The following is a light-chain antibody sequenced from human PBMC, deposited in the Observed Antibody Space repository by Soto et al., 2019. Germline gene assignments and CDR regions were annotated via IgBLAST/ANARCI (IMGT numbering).Light chain of an antibody. J-gene: IGKJ5*01. CDR2: DAS. V-gene: IGKV3-11*01. Sequence: EIVWTQSPATLSLSPGESATLSCRASQSVTKYLVWYQQKPGQAPRLLISDASYRATGIPARFSGSGSGTDFTLTISSLEPEDFALYYCQQRSNWPITFGQGTRLEI. CDR3: QQRSNWPIT. CDR1: QSVTKY.